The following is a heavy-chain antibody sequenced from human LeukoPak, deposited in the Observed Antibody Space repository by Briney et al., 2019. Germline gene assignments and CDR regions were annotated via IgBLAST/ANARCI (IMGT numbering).Heavy chain of an antibody. CDR1: GYSFTSYW. CDR3: ATRAGGYYYLDV. J-gene: IGHJ6*03. Sequence: GESLKISCKGSGYSFTSYWIGWVRQMPGEGLEWMGIIYPYDSNTKYSPSFQGQVTISADKSVSTAYLQWTSLKASDTAMYYCATRAGGYYYLDVWGKGTTVTVSS. D-gene: IGHD6-19*01. CDR2: IYPYDSNT. V-gene: IGHV5-51*01.